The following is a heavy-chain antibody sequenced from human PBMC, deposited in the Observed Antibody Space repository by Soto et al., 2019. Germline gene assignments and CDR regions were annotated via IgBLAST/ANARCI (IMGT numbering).Heavy chain of an antibody. CDR3: ARARFIYGRNGFGAFNI. Sequence: SLRLSCAASGFTFSSYVMHWVRQAPGKGLEWVAVVWYDGSNKYYADSVKGRFTISRDNSKNTLYLQMNSLRAEDTAVYYCARARFIYGRNGFGAFNIGGQGTMVTVSS. CDR2: VWYDGSNK. CDR1: GFTFSSYV. J-gene: IGHJ3*02. D-gene: IGHD4-17*01. V-gene: IGHV3-33*01.